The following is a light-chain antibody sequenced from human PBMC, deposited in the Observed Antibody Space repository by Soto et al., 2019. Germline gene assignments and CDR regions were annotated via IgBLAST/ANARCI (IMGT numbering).Light chain of an antibody. CDR1: QTVTK. CDR3: QQYGIEGT. CDR2: DAS. J-gene: IGKJ4*02. V-gene: IGKV3-20*01. Sequence: EIVLTQSPRALSLSPGERATLSCRASQTVTKLAWYQQQPGQAPRLLIYDASNRATGIPDRLSGSGSGNDFTLNISRLEPEDFAVHAGQQYGIEGTFGRGAKGDIX.